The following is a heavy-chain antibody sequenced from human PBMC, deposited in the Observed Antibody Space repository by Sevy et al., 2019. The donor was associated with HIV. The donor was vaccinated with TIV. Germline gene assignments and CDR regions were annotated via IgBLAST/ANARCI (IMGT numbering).Heavy chain of an antibody. CDR3: ARGGHLPLDAFDI. CDR1: GYSFTAYW. CDR2: LFPGNSDV. V-gene: IGHV5-51*07. J-gene: IGHJ3*02. D-gene: IGHD2-15*01. Sequence: GESLKISCQASGYSFTAYWIGWVHQMPGKGLEWMGILFPGNSDVRTFQGQVTVSVDKSINTAYLQWGSLKASDSARYYCARGGHLPLDAFDIWGQGTKVTVSS.